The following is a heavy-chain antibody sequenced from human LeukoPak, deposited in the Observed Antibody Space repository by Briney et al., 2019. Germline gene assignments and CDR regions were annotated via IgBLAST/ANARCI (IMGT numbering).Heavy chain of an antibody. CDR3: ARGSGTYYYDSSGYYLDY. Sequence: SETLSLTCTVSGVSISSGSYDWGWLRQPDGKGLEWIVRIYTSGSTNYNPSLKSRVAISVDTSKNQFSLKLSSVTAADTAVYYCARGSGTYYYDSSGYYLDYWGQGTLVTVSS. CDR2: IYTSGST. J-gene: IGHJ4*02. V-gene: IGHV4-61*02. D-gene: IGHD3-22*01. CDR1: GVSISSGSYD.